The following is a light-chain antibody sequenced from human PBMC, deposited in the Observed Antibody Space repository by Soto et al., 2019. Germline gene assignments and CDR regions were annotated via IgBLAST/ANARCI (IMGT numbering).Light chain of an antibody. Sequence: QSALTQPASVSGSPGQSITISCSGTSSDVGGYNYVSWYQQHPGKAPKLMISEVSNRPSGLSNRFSGSKSGNTASLTISGLQAEDEADYYCSSYSNSGTLVVFGGGTKLTVL. J-gene: IGLJ2*01. V-gene: IGLV2-14*01. CDR1: SSDVGGYNY. CDR2: EVS. CDR3: SSYSNSGTLVV.